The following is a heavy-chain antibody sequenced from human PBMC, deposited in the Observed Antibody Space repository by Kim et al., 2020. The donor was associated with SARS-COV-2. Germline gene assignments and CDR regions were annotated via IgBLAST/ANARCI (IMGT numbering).Heavy chain of an antibody. V-gene: IGHV3-30-3*01. CDR1: GFTFSSYA. Sequence: GGSLRLSCAAPGFTFSSYAMHWVRQAPGKGLEWVAVISYDGSNKYYADSVKGRFTISRDNSKNTLYLQMNSLRAEDTAVYYCARATGRMVYAIPGDSWG. CDR2: ISYDGSNK. D-gene: IGHD2-8*01. J-gene: IGHJ3*02. CDR3: ARATGRMVYAIPGDS.